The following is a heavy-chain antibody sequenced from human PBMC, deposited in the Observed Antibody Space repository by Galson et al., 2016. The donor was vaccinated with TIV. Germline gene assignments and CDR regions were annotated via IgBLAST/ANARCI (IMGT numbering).Heavy chain of an antibody. CDR1: GFTFSTYW. D-gene: IGHD1-1*01. CDR3: ARGALDTDRQYYCDYGLDV. CDR2: IDSEGDNT. J-gene: IGHJ6*02. Sequence: SLRLSCAASGFTFSTYWMHWVRQAPGKGLVWVSRIDSEGDNTRYADSVTGRFTISRDNAKNTLYLQMSSLGADDTAVYYCARGALDTDRQYYCDYGLDVWGQGTAVTVSS. V-gene: IGHV3-74*01.